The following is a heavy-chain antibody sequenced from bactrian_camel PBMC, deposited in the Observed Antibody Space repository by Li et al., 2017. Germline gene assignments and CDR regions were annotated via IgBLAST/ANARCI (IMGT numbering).Heavy chain of an antibody. D-gene: IGHD3*01. V-gene: IGHV3S55*01. J-gene: IGHJ4*01. Sequence: VQLVESGGGSVQAGDSLRLSCIATGTVVGERTFCMGWFRQSPGKEREQVAQADRGGYPTYAESVKGRFTISRDVAKNTLDLQMNNLKPEDTAMYYCAAGLAGANRCSDYWGEGTQVTVS. CDR2: ADRGGYP. CDR1: GTVVGERTFC. CDR3: AAGLAGANRCSDY.